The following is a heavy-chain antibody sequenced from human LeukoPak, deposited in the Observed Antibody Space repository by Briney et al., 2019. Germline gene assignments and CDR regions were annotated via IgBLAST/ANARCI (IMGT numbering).Heavy chain of an antibody. D-gene: IGHD6-13*01. J-gene: IGHJ6*03. Sequence: ASVKVSCKASGYTFTGYYMHWVRQAPGQGLEWMGRINPNSGGTNYAQKFQGRVTMTRDTSISTAYVELSRLRSDDTAVYYCARDTSSSWSYYYYYYMDVWGKGTTVTVSS. V-gene: IGHV1-2*06. CDR1: GYTFTGYY. CDR3: ARDTSSSWSYYYYYYMDV. CDR2: INPNSGGT.